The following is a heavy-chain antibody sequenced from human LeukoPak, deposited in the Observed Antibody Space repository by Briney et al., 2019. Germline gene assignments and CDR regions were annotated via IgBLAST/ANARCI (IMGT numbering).Heavy chain of an antibody. V-gene: IGHV4-61*02. CDR3: ARWSSSWYYFDY. CDR1: GGSISSGSYY. J-gene: IGHJ4*02. CDR2: IYTSGST. Sequence: SETLSLTCIVSGGSISSGSYYWSWIRQPAGKGLEWIGRIYTSGSTNYNPSLKSRVTISVDTSKNQFSLKLSSVTAADTAVYYCARWSSSWYYFDYWGQGTLVTVSS. D-gene: IGHD6-13*01.